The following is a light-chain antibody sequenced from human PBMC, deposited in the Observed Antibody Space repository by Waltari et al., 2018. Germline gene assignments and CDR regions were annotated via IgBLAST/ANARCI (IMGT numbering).Light chain of an antibody. Sequence: DIVMTQTPLSLPITPGEPASISCRSSQSLLHSNGNTFFNWYLQKPGQSPRLLIYGGSNRASGVPDRFSGSGSGTDFTLKISKVEAEDVGVYYCVQVIAIPFTFGPGTKLDIK. J-gene: IGKJ3*01. CDR2: GGS. V-gene: IGKV2-40*01. CDR1: QSLLHSNGNTF. CDR3: VQVIAIPFT.